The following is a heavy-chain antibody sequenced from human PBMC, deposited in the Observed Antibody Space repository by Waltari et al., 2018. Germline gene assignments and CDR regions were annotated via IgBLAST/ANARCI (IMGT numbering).Heavy chain of an antibody. CDR1: GFIVRNNY. V-gene: IGHV3-53*02. D-gene: IGHD3-16*01. J-gene: IGHJ3*01. CDR2: IYAGGGS. Sequence: EVQLVETGGALIHPGGSLRLSGSSAGFIVRNNYMAWVRKAPGKGLEWVSVIYAGGGSDSADYVRGRFTISRDNSKNTLYLEMNALRPDDTAVYYCATLGAYLGAFEVWGRGTMVTVSS. CDR3: ATLGAYLGAFEV.